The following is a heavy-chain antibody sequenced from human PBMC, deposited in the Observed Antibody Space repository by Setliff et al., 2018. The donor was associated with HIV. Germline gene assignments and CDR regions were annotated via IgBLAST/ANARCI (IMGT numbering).Heavy chain of an antibody. CDR3: ARGISPPDALDL. V-gene: IGHV1-18*04. CDR1: GYTFTGYY. CDR2: ISAYNGNV. J-gene: IGHJ3*01. Sequence: ASVKVSCKASGYTFTGYYIHWLRRAPRQGLEWMGWISAYNGNVKFGRRFQGRVIMTTETPTMTAYMELKSLRSDDTAMYYCARGISPPDALDLWGQGTMVTVSS.